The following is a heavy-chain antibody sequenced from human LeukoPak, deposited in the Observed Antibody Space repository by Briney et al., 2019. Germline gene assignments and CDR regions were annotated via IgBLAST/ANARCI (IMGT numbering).Heavy chain of an antibody. D-gene: IGHD3-10*01. CDR2: ISGSGGST. CDR1: GFAFSSYA. Sequence: PGESLRLSCAASGFAFSSYAMSWVRQAPGKGLEWVSAISGSGGSTYYADSVKGRFTISRDNSKNTLYLQMNSLRAEDTAVYYCAKDRDYYGSGAAFDIWGQGTMVTVSS. V-gene: IGHV3-23*01. CDR3: AKDRDYYGSGAAFDI. J-gene: IGHJ3*02.